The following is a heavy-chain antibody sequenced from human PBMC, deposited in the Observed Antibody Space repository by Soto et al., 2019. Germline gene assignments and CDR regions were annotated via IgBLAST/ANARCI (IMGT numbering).Heavy chain of an antibody. D-gene: IGHD1-26*01. CDR3: ARGGPRYSGSYWVIRAFDI. Sequence: PSETLSLTCAVYGGCCSGYYWSWIRQPPGKGLEWIGEINHSGSTNYNPSLKSRVTISVDTSKNQFSLKLSSVTAADTAVYYCARGGPRYSGSYWVIRAFDIWRQGTMVTVSS. CDR2: INHSGST. J-gene: IGHJ3*02. V-gene: IGHV4-34*01. CDR1: GGCCSGYY.